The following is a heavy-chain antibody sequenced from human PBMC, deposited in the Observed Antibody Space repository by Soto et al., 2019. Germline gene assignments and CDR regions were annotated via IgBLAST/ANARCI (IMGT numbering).Heavy chain of an antibody. J-gene: IGHJ3*02. CDR2: VSGSGGRV. Sequence: EVQLLESGGGMVEPRGSLKLSCVASGFSFGTYVMNWVRQAPGKGLEWVSGVSGSGGRVYSEDSVKCRFTISRDNSRNTLYLQMNSLRAEDTAIYYCAMTRLYDTGTNDYHRDALDIWGQGTQVTVSS. V-gene: IGHV3-23*01. D-gene: IGHD3-22*01. CDR3: AMTRLYDTGTNDYHRDALDI. CDR1: GFSFGTYV.